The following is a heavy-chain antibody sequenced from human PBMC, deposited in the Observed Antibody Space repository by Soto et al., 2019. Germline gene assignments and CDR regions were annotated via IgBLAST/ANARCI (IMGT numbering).Heavy chain of an antibody. D-gene: IGHD2-2*01. CDR1: GFTFSGSA. CDR2: IRSKANSYAT. V-gene: IGHV3-73*02. J-gene: IGHJ4*02. CDR3: TCDCSSTSCRLGI. Sequence: EVQLVESGGGLVQPGGSLKLSCAASGFTFSGSAMHWVRQASGKGLEWVGRIRSKANSYATTYAASVKDRFTVSRDDSKNTEYLQMSSLKTEDTAVYYCTCDCSSTSCRLGIWGQGTLVTVSS.